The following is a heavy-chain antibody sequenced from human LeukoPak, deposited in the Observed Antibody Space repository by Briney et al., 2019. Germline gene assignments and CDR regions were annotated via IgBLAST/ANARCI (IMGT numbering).Heavy chain of an antibody. CDR3: ARRMATSYFDY. CDR2: IIPIFGTA. D-gene: IGHD5-24*01. CDR1: GFTFSSYA. Sequence: GGSLRLSCAASGFTFSSYAISWVRQAPGQGLEWMGGIIPIFGTANYAQKFQGRVTITADESTSTAYMELSSLRSEDTAVYYCARRMATSYFDYWGQGTLVTVSS. J-gene: IGHJ4*02. V-gene: IGHV1-69*01.